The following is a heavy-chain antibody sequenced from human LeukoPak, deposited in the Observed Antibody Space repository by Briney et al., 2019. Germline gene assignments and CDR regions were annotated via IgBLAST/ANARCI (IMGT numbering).Heavy chain of an antibody. D-gene: IGHD6-19*01. CDR2: INHSGST. CDR3: ARGYSSGADWFDP. V-gene: IGHV4-34*01. J-gene: IGHJ5*02. CDR1: SGSFSGYY. Sequence: SETLSLTCAVYSGSFSGYYWSWIRQPPGKGLEWIGEINHSGSTNYNPSLKSRVTISVDTSKNQFSLKLNSMTAADTAVYYCARGYSSGADWFDPWGQGTLVTVPS.